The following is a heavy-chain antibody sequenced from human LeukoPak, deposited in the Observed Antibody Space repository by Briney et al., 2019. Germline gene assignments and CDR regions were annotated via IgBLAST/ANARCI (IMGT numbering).Heavy chain of an antibody. J-gene: IGHJ4*02. CDR2: INHSGST. Sequence: SETLSLTCAVYGGSFSGYYWSWIRQPPGKGLEWIGEINHSGSTNYNPSLKSRVTISVDTSKNQFSLKLSSVTAADMAVYYCARDSAATIFDYWGQGTLVTVSS. D-gene: IGHD5-12*01. V-gene: IGHV4-34*01. CDR3: ARDSAATIFDY. CDR1: GGSFSGYY.